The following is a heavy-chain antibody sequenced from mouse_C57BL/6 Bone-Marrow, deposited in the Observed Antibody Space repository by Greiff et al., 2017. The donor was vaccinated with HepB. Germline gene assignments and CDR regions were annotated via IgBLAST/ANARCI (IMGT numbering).Heavy chain of an antibody. CDR2: INYDGSST. Sequence: EVQRVESEGGLVQPGSSMKLSCTASGFTFSDYYMAWVRQVPEKGLEWVANINYDGSSTYYLDSLKSRFIISRDNAKNILYLQMSSLKSEDTATYYCARERTHYFDYWGQGTTLTVSS. J-gene: IGHJ2*01. V-gene: IGHV5-16*01. CDR1: GFTFSDYY. CDR3: ARERTHYFDY.